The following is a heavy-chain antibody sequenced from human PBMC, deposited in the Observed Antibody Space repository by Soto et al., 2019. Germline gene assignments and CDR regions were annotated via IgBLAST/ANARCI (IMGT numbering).Heavy chain of an antibody. Sequence: QVQLVQSGAEVKKPGSSVKVSCKASGGTLSSYIVTWVRQAPGQGLEWMGGVIFNFDTANHAQKLQGRVTITADKSTDTVYMALSGLRFDDTAVYYCARGLVGEPGAFDYWGQGTPVTVSS. CDR1: GGTLSSYI. CDR3: ARGLVGEPGAFDY. V-gene: IGHV1-69*06. J-gene: IGHJ4*02. D-gene: IGHD3-16*01. CDR2: VIFNFDTA.